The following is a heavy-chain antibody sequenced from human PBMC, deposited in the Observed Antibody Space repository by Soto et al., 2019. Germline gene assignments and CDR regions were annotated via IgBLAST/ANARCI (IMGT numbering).Heavy chain of an antibody. CDR1: GGSISSYN. V-gene: IGHV4-59*08. CDR2: IYYSGST. CDR3: ARYMDRYDYIWGSYRFGFDY. Sequence: QVQLQESGPGLVKPSETLSLTCTVSGGSISSYNWSWIRQPPGNGLEWIRYIYYSGSTNYNPSLKSRVTISVDTSKNQFSLKLSSVTAADTAVYYCARYMDRYDYIWGSYRFGFDYWGQGTLVTVSS. D-gene: IGHD3-16*02. J-gene: IGHJ4*02.